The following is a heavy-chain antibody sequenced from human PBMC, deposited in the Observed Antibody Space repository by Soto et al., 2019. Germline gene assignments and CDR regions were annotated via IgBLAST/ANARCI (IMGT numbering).Heavy chain of an antibody. J-gene: IGHJ4*02. V-gene: IGHV1-18*01. CDR2: ISAYNGNT. CDR3: ARVKGFFPYDFWSGYVHFDY. D-gene: IGHD3-3*01. Sequence: GASVKVSCKASGYTFTSYGISWVRQAPGQGLEWMGWISAYNGNTNYAQKLQGRVTMTTDTSTSTAYMELRSLRSDDTAVYYCARVKGFFPYDFWSGYVHFDYWGQGTLVTVSS. CDR1: GYTFTSYG.